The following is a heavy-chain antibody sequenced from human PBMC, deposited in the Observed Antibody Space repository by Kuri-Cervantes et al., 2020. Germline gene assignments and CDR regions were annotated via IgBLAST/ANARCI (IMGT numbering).Heavy chain of an antibody. Sequence: SLKISCAAPGFSFDDYAMHWVRQAPGKGLEWVSGISWNRDSIGYVDSVKGRFTISRDNAKNSLSLQMNSLRAEDTALYYCAKDTSSGYSSGWEIDYWGQGTLVTVSS. J-gene: IGHJ4*02. CDR1: GFSFDDYA. D-gene: IGHD6-19*01. CDR2: ISWNRDSI. CDR3: AKDTSSGYSSGWEIDY. V-gene: IGHV3-9*01.